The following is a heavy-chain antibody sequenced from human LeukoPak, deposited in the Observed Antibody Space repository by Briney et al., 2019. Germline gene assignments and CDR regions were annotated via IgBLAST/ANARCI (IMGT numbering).Heavy chain of an antibody. J-gene: IGHJ3*02. D-gene: IGHD3-3*01. CDR2: FDPEDGET. V-gene: IGHV1-24*01. Sequence: ASVKVSCKVSGYTLTELSMHWVRQAPGKGLEWMGGFDPEDGETIYAQKFQGRVTMTEDTSTDTAYMELSSLRSEDTAVYYCATDAKDLRFLGGAFDIWGQGTMVTVSS. CDR3: ATDAKDLRFLGGAFDI. CDR1: GYTLTELS.